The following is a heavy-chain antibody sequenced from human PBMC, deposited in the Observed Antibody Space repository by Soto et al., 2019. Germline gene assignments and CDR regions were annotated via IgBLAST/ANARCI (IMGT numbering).Heavy chain of an antibody. D-gene: IGHD5-12*01. CDR2: LYWNDDK. Sequence: QITLKESGPTLVKPTQTLTLTCTFSGFSLSTNGVGVGWIRQPPGQALEWLALLYWNDDKRYSPSLRSKRTITYDPSKHPVDLTKTTVDPVDTARYYSANSQDGYNYGLVFWGQVNMVTVSS. CDR3: ANSQDGYNYGLVF. J-gene: IGHJ1*01. CDR1: GFSLSTNGVG. V-gene: IGHV2-5*01.